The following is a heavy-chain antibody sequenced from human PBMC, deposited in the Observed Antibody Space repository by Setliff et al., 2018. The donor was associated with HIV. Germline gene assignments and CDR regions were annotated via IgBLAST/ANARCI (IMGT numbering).Heavy chain of an antibody. CDR3: ATKVYCTNGVCLDAFDI. V-gene: IGHV1-2*06. CDR1: GYTFTDYY. D-gene: IGHD2-8*01. CDR2: INPNRGGT. J-gene: IGHJ3*02. Sequence: ASVKVSCKASGYTFTDYYIHWVRQAPGQGLEWMGRINPNRGGTNYAQKFQGRVTMTRDRSISTAYMELSRLISADTAVYYCATKVYCTNGVCLDAFDIWGQGTMVTVSS.